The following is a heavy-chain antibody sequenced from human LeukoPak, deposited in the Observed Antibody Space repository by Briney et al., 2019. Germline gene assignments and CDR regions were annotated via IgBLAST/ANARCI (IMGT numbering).Heavy chain of an antibody. CDR1: GYTFTSYD. V-gene: IGHV1-69*04. J-gene: IGHJ6*02. CDR2: IIPILGIA. D-gene: IGHD5-24*01. CDR3: ARDTRDGYNYYYYYGMDV. Sequence: SVKVSCKASGYTFTSYDINWVRQATGQGLEWMGRIIPILGIANYAQKFQGRVTITADKSTSTAYMELSSLRSEDTAVYYCARDTRDGYNYYYYYGMDVWGQGTTVTVSS.